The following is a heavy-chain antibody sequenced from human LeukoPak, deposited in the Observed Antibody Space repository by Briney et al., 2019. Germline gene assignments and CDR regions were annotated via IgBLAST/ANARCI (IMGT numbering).Heavy chain of an antibody. Sequence: SETPSLTCTVSGGSIRNYYWSWIRQPPGKGLEWIGRIYYSGSTKYRASLKSRVTISVDTSKHQFSLKLSSVTAADTAVYFCARVVYSFGAWYFDYWGQGALVTVSS. CDR2: IYYSGST. J-gene: IGHJ4*02. V-gene: IGHV4-59*01. CDR3: ARVVYSFGAWYFDY. CDR1: GGSIRNYY. D-gene: IGHD5-18*01.